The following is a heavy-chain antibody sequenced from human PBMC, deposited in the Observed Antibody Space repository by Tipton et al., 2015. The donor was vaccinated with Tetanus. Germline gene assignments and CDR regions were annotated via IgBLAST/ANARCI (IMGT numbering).Heavy chain of an antibody. D-gene: IGHD3-16*02. J-gene: IGHJ5*02. CDR1: GGSFSDYH. Sequence: GLVKPSETLSLTCGAYGGSFSDYHWSWIRQSPGKGLEWIGEVDHSGRANYNPSLGSRVNVLLDTPKTQFSLKLNSVTAADTAVYYCARGTPVVVTFGGEIVKVHSKRFDPWGPGTLVTVSS. V-gene: IGHV4-34*01. CDR3: ARGTPVVVTFGGEIVKVHSKRFDP. CDR2: VDHSGRA.